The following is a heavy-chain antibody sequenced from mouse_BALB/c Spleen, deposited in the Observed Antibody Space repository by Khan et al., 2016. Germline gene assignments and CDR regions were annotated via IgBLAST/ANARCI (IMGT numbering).Heavy chain of an antibody. D-gene: IGHD2-14*01. CDR1: GYTFSSYW. CDR2: MYPGDGDT. J-gene: IGHJ4*01. CDR3: ASREVRGYYTTGY. Sequence: QVQLQQSGAELARPGASVKLSCKASGYTFSSYWRERVKQRLGQGLEWIGVMYPGDGDTMYTQKFKGKATLTVDKSSSTAYMQFSRLAAEDSAVLCGASREVRGYYTTGYRGQGTSVTVSS. V-gene: IGHV1-87*01.